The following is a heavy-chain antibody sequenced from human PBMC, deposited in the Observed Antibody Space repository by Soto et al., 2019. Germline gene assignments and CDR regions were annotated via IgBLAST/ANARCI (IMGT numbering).Heavy chain of an antibody. V-gene: IGHV3-23*01. CDR3: AKDRMNHTGVWDPFDV. CDR2: IGSGPDDS. J-gene: IGHJ3*01. D-gene: IGHD2-8*02. Sequence: PGGSLRLSCAASGFTFSTYAMSWVRQAPGKGLEWVSSIGSGPDDSDSADSVKGRFIISRDNSKNIVSLQMESLRAEDTAIYYCAKDRMNHTGVWDPFDVWGQGTVVTVSS. CDR1: GFTFSTYA.